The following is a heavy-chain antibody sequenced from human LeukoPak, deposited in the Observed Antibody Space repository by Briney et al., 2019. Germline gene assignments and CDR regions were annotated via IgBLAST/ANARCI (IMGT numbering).Heavy chain of an antibody. CDR1: GYTFTSYD. CDR3: ARDLTGDTNAFDI. D-gene: IGHD7-27*01. CDR2: MNPNSGNT. V-gene: IGHV1-8*01. J-gene: IGHJ3*02. Sequence: ASVKVSCKASGYTFTSYDINWVRQATGQGLEWMGWMNPNSGNTGYAQKFQGRVTMTRNTSISTAYMELSSRRSEDTAVYYCARDLTGDTNAFDIWGQGTMVTVSS.